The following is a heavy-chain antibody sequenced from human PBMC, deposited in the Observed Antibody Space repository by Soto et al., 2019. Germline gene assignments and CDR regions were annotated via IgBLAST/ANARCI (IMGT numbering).Heavy chain of an antibody. CDR2: IYHSGST. V-gene: IGHV4-4*02. CDR1: GGSISSSNW. Sequence: QVQLQESGPGLVKPSGTLSLTCAVSGGSISSSNWWSWVRQPPGKGLEWIGEIYHSGSTNYNPSLKRRVTISGDKSKNQFSLKVGCVTAADTAVYYCARGEGWLQSEYFQHWGQGTLVNVSS. CDR3: ARGEGWLQSEYFQH. J-gene: IGHJ1*01. D-gene: IGHD3-16*01.